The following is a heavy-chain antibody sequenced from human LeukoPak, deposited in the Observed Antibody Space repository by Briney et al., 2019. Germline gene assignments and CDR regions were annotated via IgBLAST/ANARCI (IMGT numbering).Heavy chain of an antibody. CDR2: ISYDGSNK. V-gene: IGHV3-30*04. D-gene: IGHD4-17*01. CDR1: GFTFSSYA. CDR3: ARDPVTLADSYYLDY. Sequence: PGGSLRLSCAASGFTFSSYAMHWVRQAPGKGLEWVAVISYDGSNKYYADSVKGRFTISRDNSKNTLYLQMNSLRAEDTAVYYCARDPVTLADSYYLDYWGQGTLVTVSS. J-gene: IGHJ4*02.